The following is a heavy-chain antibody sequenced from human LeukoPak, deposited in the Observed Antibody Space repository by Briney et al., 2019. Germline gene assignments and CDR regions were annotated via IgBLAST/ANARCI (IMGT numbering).Heavy chain of an antibody. J-gene: IGHJ4*02. Sequence: SETLSLTCTVSGGSISSYYWSWIRQPPGKGLEWIGYIYYSGSTNYNPSLKSRVTISVDTSKNQFSLKLSSVAAADTAVYYCAREGGDGFGRYYFDYWGQGTLVTVSS. CDR3: AREGGDGFGRYYFDY. CDR2: IYYSGST. D-gene: IGHD5-24*01. CDR1: GGSISSYY. V-gene: IGHV4-59*12.